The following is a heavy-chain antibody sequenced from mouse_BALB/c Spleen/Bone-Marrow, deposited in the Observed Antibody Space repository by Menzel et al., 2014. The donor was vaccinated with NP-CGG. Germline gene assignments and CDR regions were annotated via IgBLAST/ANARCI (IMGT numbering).Heavy chain of an antibody. Sequence: EVQLQESGPGLVKPSQSLSLTCAVTGYSITSGYYWNWIRQFPGNKLEWMGYISYDGSNNQNPSLKNRISITRDTSKNQIFLRLNSVTTEDTATYYCARGYGNLAYWGQGTLVTVSA. CDR3: ARGYGNLAY. J-gene: IGHJ3*01. V-gene: IGHV3-6*02. D-gene: IGHD2-10*02. CDR1: GYSITSGYY. CDR2: ISYDGSN.